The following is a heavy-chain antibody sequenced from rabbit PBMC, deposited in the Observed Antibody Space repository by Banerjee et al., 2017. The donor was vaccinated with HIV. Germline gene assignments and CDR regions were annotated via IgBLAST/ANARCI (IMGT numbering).Heavy chain of an antibody. D-gene: IGHD1-1*01. J-gene: IGHJ4*01. Sequence: QEQLVESGGGLVQPGGSLKLSCKASGFDFSTYGVNWVRQAPGKGLEWIGYITYGGSASYAGWVKVQSPLARHNAQNTLYLQLNSLTAADTATYFCVRGSISGTDYNLWGPGTLVTVS. CDR2: ITYGGSA. CDR1: GFDFSTYG. V-gene: IGHV1S47*01. CDR3: VRGSISGTDYNL.